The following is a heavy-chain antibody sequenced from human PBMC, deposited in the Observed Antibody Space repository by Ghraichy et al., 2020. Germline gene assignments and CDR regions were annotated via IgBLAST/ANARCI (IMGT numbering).Heavy chain of an antibody. V-gene: IGHV3-74*01. CDR3: ARDQPLLYPTDAFDI. Sequence: LSLTCAASGFTFSSYWMHWVRQAPGKGLVWVSRINSDGSSTSYADSVKGRFTISRDNAKNTLYLQMNSLRAEDTAVYYCARDQPLLYPTDAFDIWGQGTMVTVSS. CDR1: GFTFSSYW. D-gene: IGHD2-2*02. J-gene: IGHJ3*02. CDR2: INSDGSST.